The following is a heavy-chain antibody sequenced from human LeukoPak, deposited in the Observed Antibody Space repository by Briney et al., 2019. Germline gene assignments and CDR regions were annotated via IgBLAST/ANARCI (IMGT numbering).Heavy chain of an antibody. D-gene: IGHD5-24*01. Sequence: GGSLRLSCAASGFTFSSHSMGWVRQAPGKGLEGVATIGLDGAQKDFVDSVKGRFTLSRDNAKNSLFLEMNRLRVEDTAVYYCARWRGLQSEFDCWGQGTLVTVSS. CDR3: ARWRGLQSEFDC. J-gene: IGHJ4*02. CDR1: GFTFSSHS. V-gene: IGHV3-7*01. CDR2: IGLDGAQK.